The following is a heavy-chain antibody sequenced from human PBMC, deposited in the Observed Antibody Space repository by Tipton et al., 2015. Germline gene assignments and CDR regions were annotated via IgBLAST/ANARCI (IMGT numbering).Heavy chain of an antibody. CDR1: GGSISSYY. D-gene: IGHD5-24*01. Sequence: TLSLTCTVSGGSISSYYWSWIRQPPGKGLEWIGYKYSSGSTNYNSSLKSRVTISVDTSKTQFSLKMSSVTASDTAVYYCARVRVGPYYFDYWGQGTLVTVSS. CDR2: KYSSGST. CDR3: ARVRVGPYYFDY. V-gene: IGHV4-59*01. J-gene: IGHJ4*02.